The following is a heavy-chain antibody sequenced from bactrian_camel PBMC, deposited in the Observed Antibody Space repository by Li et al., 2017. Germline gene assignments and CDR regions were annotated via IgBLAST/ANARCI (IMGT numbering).Heavy chain of an antibody. D-gene: IGHD4*01. CDR2: IESVGAT. J-gene: IGHJ4*01. Sequence: HVQLVESGGGSVQVGGSLRLSCLLSGFTYGMYCMGWFRQAPGKEHEGVAIIESVGATTYADSVKGRFTISRDIAKNTLYLQMNSLKLEDTAMYYCAARLRPPPHSCQYDDYTALGNYWGQGTQVTVS. CDR1: GFTYGMYC. V-gene: IGHV3S6*01. CDR3: AARLRPPPHSCQYDDYTALGNY.